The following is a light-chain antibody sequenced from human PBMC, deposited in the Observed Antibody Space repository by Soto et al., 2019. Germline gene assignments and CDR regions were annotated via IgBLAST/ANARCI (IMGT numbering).Light chain of an antibody. CDR2: GAS. Sequence: EIVMTQSPATLSVSPGERATLSCRASQSVSSNLAWYQQIPGQAPRLLLYGASTRATGVPARFSGSGSGTEFTLTISSLQSEDFAVYYCQQNNNWPLTFGGGTKVEIK. CDR3: QQNNNWPLT. CDR1: QSVSSN. J-gene: IGKJ4*01. V-gene: IGKV3-15*01.